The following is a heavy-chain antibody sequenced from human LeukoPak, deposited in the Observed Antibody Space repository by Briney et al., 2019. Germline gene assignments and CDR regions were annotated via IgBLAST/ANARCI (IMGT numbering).Heavy chain of an antibody. D-gene: IGHD6-6*01. CDR2: IIPIFGTA. CDR1: GGTFSSYT. Sequence: ASVKVSCKASGGTFSSYTISWVRQAPGQGLEWMGGIIPIFGTANSAQKFQGRVTITTDESTSTAYMELSNLRSEDTAVYYCARDRSFSSPDAFDIWGQGTMVTVSS. CDR3: ARDRSFSSPDAFDI. J-gene: IGHJ3*02. V-gene: IGHV1-69*05.